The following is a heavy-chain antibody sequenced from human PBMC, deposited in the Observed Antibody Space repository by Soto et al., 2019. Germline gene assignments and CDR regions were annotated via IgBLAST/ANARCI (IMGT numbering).Heavy chain of an antibody. V-gene: IGHV3-33*01. CDR1: GFTFSSYG. D-gene: IGHD5-18*01. CDR2: IWYDGSNK. CDR3: ARWIQLWHPFDY. J-gene: IGHJ4*02. Sequence: LRLSCAASGFTFSSYGMHWVRQAPGKGLEWVAVIWYDGSNKYYADSVKGRFTISRDNSKNTLYLQMNSLRAEDTAVYYCARWIQLWHPFDYWGQGTLVTVSS.